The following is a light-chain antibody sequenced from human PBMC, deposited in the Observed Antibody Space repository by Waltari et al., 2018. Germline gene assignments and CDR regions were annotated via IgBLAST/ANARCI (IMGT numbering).Light chain of an antibody. Sequence: QSALTQPPSASGSPGQSVTISCTGTSSDVGDYNYVAWYQQHPGKAPKLMLFEVSKRPSGVPGRFSGSKSGNTASLTVSGLQAEDEADYYCSSYAGSNDVVFGGGTRLTVL. V-gene: IGLV2-8*01. CDR3: SSYAGSNDVV. CDR2: EVS. J-gene: IGLJ2*01. CDR1: SSDVGDYNY.